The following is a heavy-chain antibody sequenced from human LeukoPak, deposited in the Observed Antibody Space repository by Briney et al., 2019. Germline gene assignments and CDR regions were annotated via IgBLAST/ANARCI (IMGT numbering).Heavy chain of an antibody. Sequence: NPSETLSLTCAVSGGSFSGYCWSWIRQPPGKGLEWIGEINHSGSTNYNPSLKSRVTISVDTSKNQFSLKLSSETAADTAVYYCARKTDTGIAAASTLQTGYFDLWGRGTLVTVSS. CDR3: ARKTDTGIAAASTLQTGYFDL. J-gene: IGHJ2*01. V-gene: IGHV4-34*01. D-gene: IGHD6-13*01. CDR1: GGSFSGYC. CDR2: INHSGST.